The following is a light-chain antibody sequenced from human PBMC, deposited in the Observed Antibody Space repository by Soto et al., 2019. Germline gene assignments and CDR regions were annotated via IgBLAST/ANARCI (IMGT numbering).Light chain of an antibody. J-gene: IGKJ1*01. CDR1: QSVSSSY. V-gene: IGKV3-20*01. CDR2: GVS. Sequence: EIVLTQSPGTLSLSPGERATLSCRASQSVSSSYLAWYQQKPGQAPRLLIYGVSSRATGIPDRFSGSGSGTDFTLTISRLEPEDCAVYYCQQYGSSPPWTFGQGTKVEIK. CDR3: QQYGSSPPWT.